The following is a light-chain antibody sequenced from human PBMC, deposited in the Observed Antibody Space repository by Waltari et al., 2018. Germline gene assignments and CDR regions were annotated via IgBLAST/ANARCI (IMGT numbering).Light chain of an antibody. CDR1: QSVSSS. J-gene: IGKJ4*01. Sequence: IVLTQSPATLSLSPGERAILSCRASQSVSSSLAWYQQKPGQAPRLLIYDASNRATGIPARFSGSGSGTDFTLTISSLEPEDVAVYYCQQRSNWPLTFGGGTKVEIK. CDR3: QQRSNWPLT. CDR2: DAS. V-gene: IGKV3-11*01.